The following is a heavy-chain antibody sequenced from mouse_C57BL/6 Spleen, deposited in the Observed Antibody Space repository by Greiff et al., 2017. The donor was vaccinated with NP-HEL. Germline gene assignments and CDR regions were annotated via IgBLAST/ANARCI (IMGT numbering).Heavy chain of an antibody. CDR1: GFTFSDYG. CDR2: ISSGSSTI. CDR3: ARRDPAGYFDV. V-gene: IGHV5-17*01. J-gene: IGHJ1*03. Sequence: EVHLVESGGGLVKPGGSLKLSCAASGFTFSDYGMHWVRQAPEKGLEWVAYISSGSSTIYYADTVKGRFTISRDNAKNTLFLQMTSLRSEDTAMYYCARRDPAGYFDVWGTGTTVTVSS.